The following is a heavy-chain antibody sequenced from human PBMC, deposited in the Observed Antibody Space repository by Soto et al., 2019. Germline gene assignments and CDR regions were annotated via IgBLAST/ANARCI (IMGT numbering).Heavy chain of an antibody. D-gene: IGHD4-17*01. CDR3: AKGPVTTPGGYYYYGMDV. CDR1: GFTFVSSA. CDR2: ISGSGGST. V-gene: IGHV3-23*01. Sequence: XVSLGLSCAASGFTFVSSALSEVRQAPGKGLEWVSAISGSGGSTYYADSVKGRFTISRDNSKNTLYLQMNSLRAEDTAVYYCAKGPVTTPGGYYYYGMDVWGQGTTVTVSS. J-gene: IGHJ6*02.